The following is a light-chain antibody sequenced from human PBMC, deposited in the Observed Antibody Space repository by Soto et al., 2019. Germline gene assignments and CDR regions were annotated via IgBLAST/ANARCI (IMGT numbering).Light chain of an antibody. CDR2: GAS. J-gene: IGKJ1*01. V-gene: IGKV3-20*01. CDR1: QSVSVTS. Sequence: PGERATLSCRASQSVSVTSLAWYQHKRGQAPRLLIHGASSRATGIPDRFSGSGSGTDFTLTISRLEPEDFAVYYCQQYGGSPRTFGQGTKVEV. CDR3: QQYGGSPRT.